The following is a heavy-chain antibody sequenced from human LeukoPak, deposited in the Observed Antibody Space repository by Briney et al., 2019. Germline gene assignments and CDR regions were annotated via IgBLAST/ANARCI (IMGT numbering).Heavy chain of an antibody. CDR1: GFTFSSYA. CDR3: AKDRGQLVPKYNWFDP. CDR2: ISSSGSST. J-gene: IGHJ5*02. V-gene: IGHV3-23*01. D-gene: IGHD6-6*01. Sequence: GGSLRLSCAASGFTFSSYAMNWVRQAPGKGLEWISAISSSGSSTYYADSVKGRFTISRDNSKNTLYLQMNSLRAEDTAVYYCAKDRGQLVPKYNWFDPWGQGTLVTVSS.